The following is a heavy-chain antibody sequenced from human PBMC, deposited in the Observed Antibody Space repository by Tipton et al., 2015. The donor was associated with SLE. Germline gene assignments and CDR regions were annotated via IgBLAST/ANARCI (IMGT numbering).Heavy chain of an antibody. CDR3: VRVGTPDYYMDV. Sequence: RSLRLSCAPSGFTFDDYAMHWVRQAPGKGLGWVAGIGWDSAYIAYEDSVEGRFTISRDNAKKSLYLQMDSLRPDDTAFYYCVRVGTPDYYMDVWGKGTRVTVSS. D-gene: IGHD7-27*01. V-gene: IGHV3-9*01. CDR2: IGWDSAYI. CDR1: GFTFDDYA. J-gene: IGHJ6*03.